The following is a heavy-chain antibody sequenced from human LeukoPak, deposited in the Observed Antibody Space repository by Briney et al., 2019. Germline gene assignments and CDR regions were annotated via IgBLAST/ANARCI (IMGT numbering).Heavy chain of an antibody. Sequence: SQTLSLTCTVSGGSISSGSYYWSWIRQPAGKGLEWIGRIYTSGSTNYNPSLKSRVTISVDTSKNQFSLKLSSVTAADTAVYYCARDLTVVVPAALLEYYCYYMDVWGKGTTVTVSS. CDR2: IYTSGST. J-gene: IGHJ6*03. CDR1: GGSISSGSYY. D-gene: IGHD2-2*01. V-gene: IGHV4-61*02. CDR3: ARDLTVVVPAALLEYYCYYMDV.